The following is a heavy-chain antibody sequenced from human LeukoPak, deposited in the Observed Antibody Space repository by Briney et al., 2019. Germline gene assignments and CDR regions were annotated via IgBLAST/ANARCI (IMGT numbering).Heavy chain of an antibody. CDR1: GGSFSDYY. CDR3: ARVTTAVGTDY. CDR2: INHSGST. D-gene: IGHD6-13*01. J-gene: IGHJ4*02. V-gene: IGHV4-34*01. Sequence: SETLSLTCAVYGGSFSDYYWSWIRQPPGKGLEWIGEINHSGSTNYNPSLKSRVTISVDTSKNQFSLKLSSVTAADTAVYYCARVTTAVGTDYWGQGTLVTVSS.